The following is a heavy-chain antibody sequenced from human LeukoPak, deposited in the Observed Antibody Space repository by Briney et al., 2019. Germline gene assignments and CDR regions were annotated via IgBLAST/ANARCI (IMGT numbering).Heavy chain of an antibody. CDR1: GYTFTGYG. Sequence: GASVKVSCKASGYTFTGYGISWVRQAPGQGLEWMGWISAYNGNTNYAQKLQGRVTMTTDTSTSTAYMELRSLRSDDTAVYYCARGPTYYYDSSGYYLPSYWGQGTLVTVSS. CDR3: ARGPTYYYDSSGYYLPSY. J-gene: IGHJ4*02. V-gene: IGHV1-18*01. CDR2: ISAYNGNT. D-gene: IGHD3-22*01.